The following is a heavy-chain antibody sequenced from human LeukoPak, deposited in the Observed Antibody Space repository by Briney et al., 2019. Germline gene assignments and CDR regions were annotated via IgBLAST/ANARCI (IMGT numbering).Heavy chain of an antibody. D-gene: IGHD3-22*01. CDR1: GFSFSSYW. J-gene: IGHJ3*02. Sequence: GGSLRLSCAASGFSFSSYWMSWVRQAPGKGLDWVVNIKPDGSKKYYVDSVKGRFTISRDNAKNTLYLQMNSLRAEDTAVYYCARDSRQDYYDSSGYLWFAFDIWGQGTMVTVSS. CDR3: ARDSRQDYYDSSGYLWFAFDI. CDR2: IKPDGSKK. V-gene: IGHV3-7*05.